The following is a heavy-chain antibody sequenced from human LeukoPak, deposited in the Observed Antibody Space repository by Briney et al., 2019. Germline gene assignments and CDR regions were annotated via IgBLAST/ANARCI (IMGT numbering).Heavy chain of an antibody. V-gene: IGHV3-23*01. Sequence: GGTLRLSCVASGFTFYNYAMSWVRQAPGRGLEWASSTAGSGISKDYADTVKGRFTISKDKSKNTLYLQMDNLRAEDTGVYFCARLPTFYYDSSGYHYDYWGQGTLVTVSS. J-gene: IGHJ4*02. CDR2: TAGSGISK. CDR3: ARLPTFYYDSSGYHYDY. CDR1: GFTFYNYA. D-gene: IGHD3-22*01.